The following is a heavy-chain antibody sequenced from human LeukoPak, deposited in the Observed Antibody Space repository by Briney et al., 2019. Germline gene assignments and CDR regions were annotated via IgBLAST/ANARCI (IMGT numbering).Heavy chain of an antibody. D-gene: IGHD6-13*01. CDR2: INHSGSI. J-gene: IGHJ5*02. Sequence: PSETLSLTCAVYGGSFSGYYWSWIHQPPGKGLEWIGEINHSGSINYNPSLKSRVTISVDTSKNQFSLKLSSVTAADTAVYYCARGPYSSSWYGRDNWFDPWGQGTLVTVSS. CDR3: ARGPYSSSWYGRDNWFDP. CDR1: GGSFSGYY. V-gene: IGHV4-34*01.